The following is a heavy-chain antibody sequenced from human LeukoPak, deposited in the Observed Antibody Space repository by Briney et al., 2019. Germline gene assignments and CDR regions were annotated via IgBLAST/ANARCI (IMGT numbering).Heavy chain of an antibody. V-gene: IGHV4-31*03. CDR1: GVSISSGGYY. CDR2: IYSSGGT. Sequence: SETLSLTCTVSGVSISSGGYYWIWIRQYPGTGLDWIGNIYSSGGTFYNPSLKSRVSMSVDTSKNQFYLKLTSVTAADTAVYYCARDLAETSTAFDIWGQGTMVTVSS. CDR3: ARDLAETSTAFDI. J-gene: IGHJ3*02.